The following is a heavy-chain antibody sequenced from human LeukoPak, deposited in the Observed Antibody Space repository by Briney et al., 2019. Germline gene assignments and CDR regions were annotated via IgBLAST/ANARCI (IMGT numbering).Heavy chain of an antibody. J-gene: IGHJ6*02. D-gene: IGHD3-22*01. CDR1: GFTFDDYA. V-gene: IGHV3-43*02. CDR3: AKDGESYYYDSGMDV. Sequence: GVSVRLSCAASGFTFDDYAMHWVRQAPGKGLEWVSLISGDGGSTYYADSVKGRFTISRDNSKNSLYLEMNSLRTEDTALYYCAKDGESYYYDSGMDVWGQGTTVTVSS. CDR2: ISGDGGST.